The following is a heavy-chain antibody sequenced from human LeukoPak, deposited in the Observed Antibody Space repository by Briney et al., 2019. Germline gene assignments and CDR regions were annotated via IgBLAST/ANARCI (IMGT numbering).Heavy chain of an antibody. D-gene: IGHD3-9*01. CDR1: GLTVNTNY. J-gene: IGHJ4*02. CDR3: ARSNGDWLPLEY. V-gene: IGHV3-53*01. CDR2: IYSGGGT. Sequence: GGSLRLSCAASGLTVNTNYMSWVRQAPGKGLEWVSVIYSGGGTYYADSVKGRFTISRDNYKNTLYLQMNSLRAEDTAVYYCARSNGDWLPLEYWGRGTLVTVSS.